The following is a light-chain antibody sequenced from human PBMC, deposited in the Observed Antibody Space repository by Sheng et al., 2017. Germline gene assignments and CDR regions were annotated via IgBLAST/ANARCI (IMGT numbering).Light chain of an antibody. CDR1: QSFNDW. V-gene: IGKV1-5*03. CDR2: KSS. Sequence: DIQMTQSPSTLSASVGDKVSISCRASQSFNDWLAWYQQRPGKAPKLLIYKSSSLESGVPSRFSGSGSGTEFTLTISSLQPDDFATYYCQQYHSFPYTFGQGTKLEI. J-gene: IGKJ2*01. CDR3: QQYHSFPYT.